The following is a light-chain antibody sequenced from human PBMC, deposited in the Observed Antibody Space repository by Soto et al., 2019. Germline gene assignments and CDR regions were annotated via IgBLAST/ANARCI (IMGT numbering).Light chain of an antibody. CDR2: GVS. CDR3: QQYGSSPIFS. V-gene: IGKV3-15*01. Sequence: EIVMTQSPATLSVSPGERDTHSCRASQSVSSNLAWYQQKPGQAPRLLVYGVSTRATGIPARFSGSRSGTEFTLTISSPQSEDSAVYYCQQYGSSPIFSFGPGTKVDIK. J-gene: IGKJ3*01. CDR1: QSVSSN.